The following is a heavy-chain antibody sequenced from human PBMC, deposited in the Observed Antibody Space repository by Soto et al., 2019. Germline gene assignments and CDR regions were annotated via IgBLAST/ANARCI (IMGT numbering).Heavy chain of an antibody. CDR2: ISAYNGNT. J-gene: IGHJ5*02. D-gene: IGHD2-15*01. CDR3: ARGQIVVVVAAIFSLFAP. Sequence: ASVKVSCKASGYTFTSYGISWVRQAPGQGLEWMGWISAYNGNTNYAQKLQGRVTMTTDTSTSTAYMELRSLRSDDTAVYYCARGQIVVVVAAIFSLFAPWGQGTLVTVSS. V-gene: IGHV1-18*04. CDR1: GYTFTSYG.